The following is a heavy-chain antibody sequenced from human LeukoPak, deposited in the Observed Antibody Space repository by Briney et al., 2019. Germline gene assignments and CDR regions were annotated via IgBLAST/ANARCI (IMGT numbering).Heavy chain of an antibody. CDR1: GFTFSSYG. CDR3: AKGSNLDDAFDI. Sequence: GRSLRLSCAASGFTFSSYGMHWVRQAPGKGLEWVAVISYDGSNKYYADSVKGRFTISRDNSKNTLYLQMNSLRAEDTAVYYCAKGSNLDDAFDIWGQGTMVTVSS. V-gene: IGHV3-30*18. D-gene: IGHD1-1*01. J-gene: IGHJ3*02. CDR2: ISYDGSNK.